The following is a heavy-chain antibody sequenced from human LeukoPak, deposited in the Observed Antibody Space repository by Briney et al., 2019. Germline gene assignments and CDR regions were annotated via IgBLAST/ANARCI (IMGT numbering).Heavy chain of an antibody. CDR1: GFTVSSNY. D-gene: IGHD2-21*02. Sequence: PGGSLRLSCAASGFTVSSNYMSWVRQAPGKGLEWVSVIYSGGTTYYADSVKGRFTISRDNSNNTLYLQMNSLRAEDTAVYYCAKDMCGGVCSYGFDIWGQGTMVTVSS. CDR2: IYSGGTT. CDR3: AKDMCGGVCSYGFDI. J-gene: IGHJ3*02. V-gene: IGHV3-53*01.